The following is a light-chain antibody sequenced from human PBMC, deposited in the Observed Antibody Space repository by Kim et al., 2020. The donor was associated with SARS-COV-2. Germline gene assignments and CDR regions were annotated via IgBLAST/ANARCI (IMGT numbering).Light chain of an antibody. CDR1: QDIRND. CDR2: GAY. CDR3: LQHNTYPFT. V-gene: IGKV1-17*01. Sequence: AYVEDRDPITCRASQDIRNDLGWYQQNPGRAPTRLIYGAYTLQSGVPSRFTGSGSGTEFSLTFSSLQPEDFATYFCLQHNTYPFTFRQGTPLEIK. J-gene: IGKJ5*01.